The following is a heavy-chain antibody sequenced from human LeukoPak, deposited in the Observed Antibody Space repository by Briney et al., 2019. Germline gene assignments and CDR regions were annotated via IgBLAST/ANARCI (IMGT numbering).Heavy chain of an antibody. V-gene: IGHV3-21*01. CDR3: ARSGGSGTYHQLRYNWFDP. CDR1: GFTLSDYH. J-gene: IGHJ5*02. CDR2: ITTISHYI. Sequence: GVLRLSCAASGFTLSDYHMNWVRQAPGKGLEWLSSITTISHYIYYAGAVRGRFTISRDNAKNSLYLQMNSLRGEDTAVYYCARSGGSGTYHQLRYNWFDPWGQGTLVTVSS. D-gene: IGHD3-10*01.